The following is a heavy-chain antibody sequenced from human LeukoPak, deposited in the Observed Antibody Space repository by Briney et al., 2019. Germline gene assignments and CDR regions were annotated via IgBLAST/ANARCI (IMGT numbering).Heavy chain of an antibody. Sequence: GGSVRLSCAASGFTFDDYTMHWVRQAPGKGLEWVSLISWDGGSTYYADSVKGRFTISRDNSKNSLYLQMNSLRTEDTALYYCAKSGFGELYLKDWGQGTLVTVSS. CDR2: ISWDGGST. D-gene: IGHD3-10*01. V-gene: IGHV3-43*01. J-gene: IGHJ4*02. CDR1: GFTFDDYT. CDR3: AKSGFGELYLKD.